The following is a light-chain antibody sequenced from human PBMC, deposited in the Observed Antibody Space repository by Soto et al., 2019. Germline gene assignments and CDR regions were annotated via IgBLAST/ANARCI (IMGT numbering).Light chain of an antibody. J-gene: IGLJ1*01. CDR2: EVS. CDR1: SSEVGGYNY. CDR3: SSYTSSTTYV. Sequence: QSALTQPASVSGSPGRSITISCTGTSSEVGGYNYVSWYQQHPGKAPKLMIYEVSNRPSGVSNRFSGSKSGNTASLTISGLQAEDEADYYCSSYTSSTTYVFGAATKPTV. V-gene: IGLV2-14*01.